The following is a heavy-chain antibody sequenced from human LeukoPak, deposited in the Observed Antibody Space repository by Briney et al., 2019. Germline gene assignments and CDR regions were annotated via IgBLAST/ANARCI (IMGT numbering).Heavy chain of an antibody. CDR2: IKYDGSEE. Sequence: GGSLRLSCAASGFTFSGYSMNWVRQAPGQGLEWVANIKYDGSEEYYADSVKGRFTISRDNAKNSLSLQMNYVRAGDTAIYYCAYTNHLTYWGQGTLVTVSS. CDR3: AYTNHLTY. V-gene: IGHV3-7*01. J-gene: IGHJ4*02. CDR1: GFTFSGYS. D-gene: IGHD3-16*01.